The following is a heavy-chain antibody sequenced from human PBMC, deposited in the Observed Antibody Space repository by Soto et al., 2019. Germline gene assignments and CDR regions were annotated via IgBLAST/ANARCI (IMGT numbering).Heavy chain of an antibody. J-gene: IGHJ4*02. CDR3: EREGSNSGSYLFDY. V-gene: IGHV6-1*01. CDR1: GDSVSSNTAA. CDR2: TYYRSKWYN. Sequence: SHTLSLTCAISGDSVSSNTAAWNWIRQSPSRGLEWLGRTYYRSKWYNDYAVSVKSRITINPDTSKNQFSLQLNSVTPEDTAVYYCEREGSNSGSYLFDYWGQGTLVTVSS. D-gene: IGHD1-26*01.